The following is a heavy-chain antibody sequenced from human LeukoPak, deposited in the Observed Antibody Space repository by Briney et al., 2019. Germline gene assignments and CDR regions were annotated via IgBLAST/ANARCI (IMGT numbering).Heavy chain of an antibody. D-gene: IGHD6-19*01. CDR2: IYYSGST. CDR1: GGSISSYY. V-gene: IGHV4-59*01. CDR3: ARDTGYSSGWAFDY. Sequence: SETLSLTCTVSGGSISSYYWSWIRQPPGKGLEWIGYIYYSGSTNYNPSLKSRVTISVDTSKNQFSLELSSVTAADTAVYYCARDTGYSSGWAFDYWGQGTVVTVSS. J-gene: IGHJ4*02.